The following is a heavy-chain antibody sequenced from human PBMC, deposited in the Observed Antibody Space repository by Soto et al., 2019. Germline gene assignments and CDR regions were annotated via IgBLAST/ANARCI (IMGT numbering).Heavy chain of an antibody. V-gene: IGHV4-39*01. Sequence: SETLSLTCTVSGGSISSSSYYWGWIRQPPGKGLEWIGSIYYSGSTYYNPSLKSRVTISVDTSKNQFSLKLSSVTAADTAVYYCASLSYDSGSLDYWSEGSLVTVS. CDR1: GGSISSSSYY. D-gene: IGHD3-22*01. J-gene: IGHJ4*02. CDR2: IYYSGST. CDR3: ASLSYDSGSLDY.